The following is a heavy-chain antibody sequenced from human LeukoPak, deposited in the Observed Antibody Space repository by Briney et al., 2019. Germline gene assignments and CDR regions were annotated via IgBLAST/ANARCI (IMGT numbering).Heavy chain of an antibody. CDR3: ASNYGGNSDY. CDR2: IILIFGTA. CDR1: GGTFSSYA. Sequence: SVKVSCKASGGTFSSYAISWVRQAPGQGLEWMGGIILIFGTANYAQKFQGRVTITTDESTSTAYMELSSLRSEDTAVYYCASNYGGNSDYWGQGTLVTVSS. J-gene: IGHJ4*02. D-gene: IGHD4-23*01. V-gene: IGHV1-69*05.